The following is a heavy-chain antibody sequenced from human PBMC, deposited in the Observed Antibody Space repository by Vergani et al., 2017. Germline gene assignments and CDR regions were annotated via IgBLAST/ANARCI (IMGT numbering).Heavy chain of an antibody. Sequence: QVRLQESGPGLVKPSETLSLTCTVSGASVSSSVSSSGYSWGWLRQPPGKGLEWIASLYYRGNSYYSPSLRSRLTISLDTSENHLSLKLTSVTAADTAVYYCARQKDYYMDVWGKGATVTVS. J-gene: IGHJ6*03. CDR3: ARQKDYYMDV. V-gene: IGHV4-39*01. CDR2: LYYRGNS. CDR1: GASVSSSVSSSGYS.